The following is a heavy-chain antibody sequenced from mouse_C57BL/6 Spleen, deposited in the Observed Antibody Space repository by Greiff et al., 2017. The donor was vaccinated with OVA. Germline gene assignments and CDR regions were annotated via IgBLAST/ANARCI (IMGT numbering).Heavy chain of an antibody. J-gene: IGHJ2*01. Sequence: VQLQQSGPELVKPGASVKISCKASGYAFSSSWMNWVKQRPGKGLEWIGRIYPGDGATNYNGKFKGKAHLTADKSSSTANMQLISRTTEDAAVYFCARGLGYYFDYWGQGTTLTVSS. D-gene: IGHD4-1*01. CDR3: ARGLGYYFDY. V-gene: IGHV1-82*01. CDR1: GYAFSSSW. CDR2: IYPGDGAT.